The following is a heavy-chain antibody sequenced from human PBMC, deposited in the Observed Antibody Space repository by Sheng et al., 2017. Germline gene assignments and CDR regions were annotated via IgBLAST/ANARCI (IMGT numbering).Heavy chain of an antibody. CDR1: GGSISSSSYW. J-gene: IGHJ2*01. CDR3: ARGSCSGGSCSPPYWYFDL. V-gene: IGHV4-39*07. D-gene: IGHD2-15*01. CDR2: IYYGGST. Sequence: QLQLQESGPGLVKPSETLSLTCTVSGGSISSSSYWWGWLRQPPGKGLEWIGSIYYGGSTYYNPSLKSRLSISVDTSKNQFSLKLSAVTAADTAVHFCARGSCSGGSCSPPYWYFDLWGRGT.